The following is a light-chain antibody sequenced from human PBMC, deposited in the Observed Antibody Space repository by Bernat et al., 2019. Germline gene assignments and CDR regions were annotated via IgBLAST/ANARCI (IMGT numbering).Light chain of an antibody. CDR3: QGWDSSSDHYV. J-gene: IGLJ1*01. V-gene: IGLV3-21*03. Sequence: SYVLTQPPSVSVAPGKTARITCGGNNIGSKSVHWHQQKPGQAPVLVVYDDSDRPSGIPERFSGSNSGNTATLTISRVEAGDEADYCCQGWDSSSDHYVFGTGTKVTVL. CDR2: DDS. CDR1: NIGSKS.